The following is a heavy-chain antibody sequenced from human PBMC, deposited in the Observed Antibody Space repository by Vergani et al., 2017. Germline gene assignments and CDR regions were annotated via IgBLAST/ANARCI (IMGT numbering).Heavy chain of an antibody. CDR1: DASISYWC. CDR2: LCPSGST. J-gene: IGHJ4*02. V-gene: IGHV4-4*07. CDR3: ATGAGPFDS. Sequence: QVQMQESGPGLVKTSETLSLTCSASDASISYWCWSWLRQPAGKGLEWIGRLCPSGSTNYKPSLKSRVTMSIDTSKNQFSLKLTAVTAADTAVYYCATGAGPFDSWGQGTLVTVSS. D-gene: IGHD7-27*01.